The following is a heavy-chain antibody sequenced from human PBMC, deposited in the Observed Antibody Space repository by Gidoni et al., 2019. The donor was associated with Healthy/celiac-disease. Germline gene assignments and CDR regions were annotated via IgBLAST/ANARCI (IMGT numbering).Heavy chain of an antibody. CDR3: ARINYFGEYYFDY. CDR1: GFSLSNARMG. D-gene: IGHD3-16*01. Sequence: QVTLKESGPVLLKPTETLTLTCTVSGFSLSNARMGVSWIRQPPGKALEWLAHIFSNDEKSYSTSLKSRLTISKDTSKSQVVLTMTNMDPVDTATYYCARINYFGEYYFDYWGQGTLVTVSS. J-gene: IGHJ4*02. V-gene: IGHV2-26*01. CDR2: IFSNDEK.